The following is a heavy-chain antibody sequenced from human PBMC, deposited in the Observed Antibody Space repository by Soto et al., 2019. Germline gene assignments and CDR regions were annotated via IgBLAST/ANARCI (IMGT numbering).Heavy chain of an antibody. D-gene: IGHD3-22*01. Sequence: SETLSLTCTVSGASINNNDYYWSWIRQTPGKGLEWIGYVYYSGTTDYIPSLKSRLSMSIDKSQNQFTLKLNSVTAADTATYYCARMSYFYDKWYFDLWGRGTLVTVSS. CDR3: ARMSYFYDKWYFDL. J-gene: IGHJ2*01. CDR2: VYYSGTT. CDR1: GASINNNDYY. V-gene: IGHV4-30-4*01.